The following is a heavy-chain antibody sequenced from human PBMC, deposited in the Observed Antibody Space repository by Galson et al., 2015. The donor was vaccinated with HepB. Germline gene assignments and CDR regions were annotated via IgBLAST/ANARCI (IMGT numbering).Heavy chain of an antibody. CDR2: INHSGST. Sequence: ATLSLTCAVYGGSFSGYYWSWLRQPPGKGLEWIGEINHSGSTNYNPSLKSRVTISVDTSKNQFSLKLSSVTAADTAVYYCARGLSLTYVKWFDPWGQGTLVTVSS. J-gene: IGHJ5*02. CDR1: GGSFSGYY. V-gene: IGHV4-34*01. CDR3: ARGLSLTYVKWFDP. D-gene: IGHD3-10*02.